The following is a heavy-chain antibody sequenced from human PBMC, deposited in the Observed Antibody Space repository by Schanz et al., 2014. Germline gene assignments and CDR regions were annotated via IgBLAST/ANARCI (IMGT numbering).Heavy chain of an antibody. J-gene: IGHJ4*02. D-gene: IGHD2-21*01. CDR2: VNPSVRGT. CDR1: GYTLSAYS. Sequence: QVQLVQSGTQVKKPGASVKVSCKASGYTLSAYSLHWVRQAPGQGLEWMGIVNPSVRGTHFAREFQGRVTVTSDTSTSTVYMELSGLRSEDTAVYYCARDRLECGAECYSVEVFEIWGLGTLVTVSS. CDR3: ARDRLECGAECYSVEVFEI. V-gene: IGHV1-46*01.